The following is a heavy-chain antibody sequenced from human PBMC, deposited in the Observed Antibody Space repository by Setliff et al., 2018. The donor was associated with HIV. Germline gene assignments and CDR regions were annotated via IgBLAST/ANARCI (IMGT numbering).Heavy chain of an antibody. CDR3: VGMDIVVVLPPDV. CDR1: GFTFSSYA. V-gene: IGHV3-23*01. D-gene: IGHD2-21*01. CDR2: ISGSGGNT. Sequence: PGGSLRLSCAASGFTFSSYAMSWVRRAPERGLEWVSAISGSGGNTYYADSVKGRFTISRDNSKNTLYLQMNSLRAEDTAVYYCVGMDIVVVLPPDVWGQGTTVTVSS. J-gene: IGHJ6*02.